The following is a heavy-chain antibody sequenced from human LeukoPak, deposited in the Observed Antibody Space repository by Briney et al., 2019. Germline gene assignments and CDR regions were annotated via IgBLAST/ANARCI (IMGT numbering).Heavy chain of an antibody. Sequence: ASVKVSCKASGYTFTSYGISWVRQAPGPGLEWMGWISAYNGNTNYAQKLQGRVTMTTDTSTSTAYMELRSLRSDDTAVYYCAREGYYDILTGYLSIEDYWGQGTLVTVSS. J-gene: IGHJ4*02. V-gene: IGHV1-18*01. CDR1: GYTFTSYG. CDR3: AREGYYDILTGYLSIEDY. CDR2: ISAYNGNT. D-gene: IGHD3-9*01.